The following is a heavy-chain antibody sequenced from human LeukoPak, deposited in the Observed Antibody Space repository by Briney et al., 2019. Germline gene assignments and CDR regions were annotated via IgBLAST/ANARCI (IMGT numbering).Heavy chain of an antibody. CDR2: IISNGGST. Sequence: GGSLRLSCAASGFTFSSYSMHWVRQAPGKGLEYVSTIISNGGSTYYANSVKDRFIISRDNSKNTLYLQMGSLRAEDMAVYYCPRGKGRYPIDYWGQGTLVTVSS. CDR3: PRGKGRYPIDY. CDR1: GFTFSSYS. J-gene: IGHJ4*02. V-gene: IGHV3-64*01. D-gene: IGHD2-2*02.